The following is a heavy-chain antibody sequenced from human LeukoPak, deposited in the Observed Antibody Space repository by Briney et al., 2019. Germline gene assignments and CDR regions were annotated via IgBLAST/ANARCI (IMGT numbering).Heavy chain of an antibody. V-gene: IGHV3-13*01. J-gene: IGHJ2*01. D-gene: IGHD3-22*01. CDR1: GFTFSSYD. CDR3: ARGRGSGYYDWYFDL. Sequence: PGGSLRLSCAASGFTFSSYDMHWVRQATGKGLEWVSAIGTAGDTYYPGSVKGRFTISRENAKNSLYLQVNSLRAGDTAVYYCARGRGSGYYDWYFDLWGRGTLVTVSS. CDR2: IGTAGDT.